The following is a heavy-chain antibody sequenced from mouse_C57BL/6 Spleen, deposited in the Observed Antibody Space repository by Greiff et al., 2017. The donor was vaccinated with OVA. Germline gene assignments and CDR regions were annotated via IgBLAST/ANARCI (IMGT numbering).Heavy chain of an antibody. CDR3: ARREGIYYGNSPAWFAY. D-gene: IGHD2-1*01. CDR1: GYSFTDYN. CDR2: INPNYGTT. V-gene: IGHV1-39*01. Sequence: EVQLKESGPELVKPGASVKISCKASGYSFTDYNMNWVKQSNGKSLEWIGVINPNYGTTSYNQKFKGKATLTVDQSSSTAYMQLNSLTSEDSAVYYCARREGIYYGNSPAWFAYWGQGTLVTVSA. J-gene: IGHJ3*01.